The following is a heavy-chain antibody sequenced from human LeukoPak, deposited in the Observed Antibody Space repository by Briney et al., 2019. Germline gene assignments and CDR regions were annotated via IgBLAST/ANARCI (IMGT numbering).Heavy chain of an antibody. CDR2: IIPIFGTA. Sequence: GASVKVSCKASGGTFSSYAISWVRQAPGQGLEWMGGIIPIFGTANYAQKFQGRVTITADKSTSTAYMGLSSLRSDDTAVYYCARRTKDAFDIWGQGTMVTVSS. V-gene: IGHV1-69*06. J-gene: IGHJ3*02. D-gene: IGHD2-2*01. CDR3: ARRTKDAFDI. CDR1: GGTFSSYA.